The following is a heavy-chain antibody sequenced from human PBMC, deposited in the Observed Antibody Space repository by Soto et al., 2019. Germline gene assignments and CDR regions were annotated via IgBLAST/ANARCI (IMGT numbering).Heavy chain of an antibody. CDR3: TREQYDILTGYYIGGFDY. J-gene: IGHJ4*02. CDR1: GFTFGDYA. D-gene: IGHD3-9*01. Sequence: GGSLRLSCTASGFTFGDYAMSWFRQAPGKGLEWVGFIRSKAYGGTTEYAASVKGRFTISRDDSKSIAYLQMNSLKTEDTAVYYCTREQYDILTGYYIGGFDYWGQGTLVTVSS. CDR2: IRSKAYGGTT. V-gene: IGHV3-49*03.